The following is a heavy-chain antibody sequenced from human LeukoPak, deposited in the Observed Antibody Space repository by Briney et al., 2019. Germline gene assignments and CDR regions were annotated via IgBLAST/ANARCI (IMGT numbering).Heavy chain of an antibody. Sequence: SETLSLTCTVSGGSISSYYWSWIRQPPGKGLEWIGYIYYSGSTSYNTSLKSRVTISVDTSKNQFSLKLSSVTAADTAVYYCARLVDTAMAPDYWGQGTLVTVSS. CDR1: GGSISSYY. CDR3: ARLVDTAMAPDY. V-gene: IGHV4-59*08. CDR2: IYYSGST. D-gene: IGHD5-18*01. J-gene: IGHJ4*02.